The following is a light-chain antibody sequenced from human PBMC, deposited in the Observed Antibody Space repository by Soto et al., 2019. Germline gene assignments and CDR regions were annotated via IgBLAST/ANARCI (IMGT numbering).Light chain of an antibody. V-gene: IGLV1-44*01. CDR1: SSNIGSNT. Sequence: QAVVTQPPSASGTPGQRGTISCSGSSSNIGSNTVNWYQQLPGTAPKHLIYSNNQRPSGVPDGFAGSKSGTSASLAIRGLQSDDEADCYCAAWDVSLNGPGFGGGTKLTV. CDR2: SNN. J-gene: IGLJ7*01. CDR3: AAWDVSLNGPG.